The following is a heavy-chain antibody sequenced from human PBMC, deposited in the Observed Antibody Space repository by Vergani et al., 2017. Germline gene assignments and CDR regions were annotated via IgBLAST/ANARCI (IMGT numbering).Heavy chain of an antibody. CDR1: GASITSGSHY. D-gene: IGHD4-17*01. CDR2: FYTSGST. Sequence: QVRLQESGPGLVKPSQTLSLTCAVSGASITSGSHYWSWIRQSAGKGLEWIGRFYTSGSTDYNPSLKSRVTMSVDMSKNHISLTLTSATAADTAVYYCASTVHYGDYPDYWGQGTLVTVSS. CDR3: ASTVHYGDYPDY. J-gene: IGHJ4*02. V-gene: IGHV4-61*02.